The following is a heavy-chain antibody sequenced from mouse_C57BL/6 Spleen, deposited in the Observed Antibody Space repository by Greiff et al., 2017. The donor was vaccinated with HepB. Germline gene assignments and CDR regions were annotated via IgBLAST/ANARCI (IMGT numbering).Heavy chain of an antibody. J-gene: IGHJ2*01. Sequence: EVQLVESGPVLVKPGASVKMSCKASGYTFTDYYMNWVKQSHGKSLEWIGVINPYNGGTSYNQKFKGKATLTVDKSSSTAYMELNSLTSEDSAVYYCARSGVGSSYSGYFDYWGQGTTLTVSS. CDR1: GYTFTDYY. V-gene: IGHV1-19*01. CDR3: ARSGVGSSYSGYFDY. CDR2: INPYNGGT. D-gene: IGHD1-1*01.